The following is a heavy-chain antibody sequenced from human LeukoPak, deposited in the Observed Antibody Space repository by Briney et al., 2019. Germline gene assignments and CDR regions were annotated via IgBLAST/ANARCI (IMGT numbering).Heavy chain of an antibody. CDR1: GFIFDDYA. Sequence: GGSLRLSCATSGFIFDDYAMRWVRQAPGKGLEWVSLISWDGSTTYYADSVKGRFTISRDNSKNSLYLQMTNLRPEDTALYHCAKGAEVGLALASPIDHWGQGTLVTVSS. CDR2: ISWDGSTT. J-gene: IGHJ4*02. CDR3: AKGAEVGLALASPIDH. V-gene: IGHV3-43D*04. D-gene: IGHD6-19*01.